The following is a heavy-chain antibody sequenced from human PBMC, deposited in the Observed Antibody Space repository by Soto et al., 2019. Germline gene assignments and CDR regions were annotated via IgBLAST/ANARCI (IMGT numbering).Heavy chain of an antibody. CDR3: AHSQGVRDYYYHMDV. D-gene: IGHD2-15*01. Sequence: EVQLLESGGGLVQPGGSLRLSCAASGFTFSSYAMSWVRQAPGTGLEWVSAISGSGGSTYYADSVKGRFTISRANSKDTLYLHMNRLRDVDPAVYHCAHSQGVRDYYYHMDVWGKGTTVTVSS. CDR2: ISGSGGST. J-gene: IGHJ6*03. V-gene: IGHV3-23*01. CDR1: GFTFSSYA.